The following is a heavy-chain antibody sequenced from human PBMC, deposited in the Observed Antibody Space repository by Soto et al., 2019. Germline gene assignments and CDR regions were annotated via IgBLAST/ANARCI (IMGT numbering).Heavy chain of an antibody. J-gene: IGHJ4*02. V-gene: IGHV4-59*01. CDR2: IYYSGST. CDR3: ARASRGSYYPTPHFDY. Sequence: QVQLQESGPGLVKPSETLSLTCTVSGGSISSYYWSWIRQPPGQGLEWIGYIYYSGSTNYNPSLKSRVTISVDTSKNQFSLKLSSVTAADTAVYYCARASRGSYYPTPHFDYWGQGTLVTVSS. CDR1: GGSISSYY. D-gene: IGHD1-26*01.